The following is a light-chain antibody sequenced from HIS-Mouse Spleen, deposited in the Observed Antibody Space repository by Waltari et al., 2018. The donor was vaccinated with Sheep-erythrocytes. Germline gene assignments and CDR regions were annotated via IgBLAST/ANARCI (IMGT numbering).Light chain of an antibody. CDR1: SSDVGSYNL. CDR2: EGS. J-gene: IGLJ3*02. CDR3: CSYAGSSTPWV. Sequence: QSALTQPASVSGSPGQSITISCTGTSSDVGSYNLVSWYQQHPGKSPKLRVYEGSKRPSGVSNRFPGSKSGNTASLTIAGLQAEDEADYYCCSYAGSSTPWVFGGGTKLTVL. V-gene: IGLV2-23*01.